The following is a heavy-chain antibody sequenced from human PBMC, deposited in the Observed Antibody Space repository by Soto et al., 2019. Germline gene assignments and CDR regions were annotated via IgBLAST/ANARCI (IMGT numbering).Heavy chain of an antibody. Sequence: SVKVSCKASGGTFSSYAISWVRQAPGQGLEWMGGIIPIFGTANYAQKFQGRVTITADESTSTAYMELSSLRSEDTAVYYCARDPSERGAFDIWGQGTMVTVSS. D-gene: IGHD1-1*01. V-gene: IGHV1-69*13. CDR3: ARDPSERGAFDI. J-gene: IGHJ3*02. CDR1: GGTFSSYA. CDR2: IIPIFGTA.